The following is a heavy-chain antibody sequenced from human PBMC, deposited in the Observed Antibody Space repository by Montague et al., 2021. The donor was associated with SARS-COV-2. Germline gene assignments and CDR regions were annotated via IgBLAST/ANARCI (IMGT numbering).Heavy chain of an antibody. D-gene: IGHD3-22*01. Sequence: SETLSLTCTVSGFSISTGYYWGWIRQPPGKGLEWIGSIYHSGSTYYNPSLKSRVTMSVDTSKNQFSLKLSSVTAADTAVYYCASSYDSTGHVGYWGQGTLVTVSS. J-gene: IGHJ4*02. CDR2: IYHSGST. CDR1: GFSISTGYY. CDR3: ASSYDSTGHVGY. V-gene: IGHV4-38-2*02.